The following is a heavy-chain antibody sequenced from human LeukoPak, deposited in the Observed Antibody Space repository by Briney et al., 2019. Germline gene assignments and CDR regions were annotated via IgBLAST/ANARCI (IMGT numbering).Heavy chain of an antibody. CDR1: GYTFTELS. CDR3: ATVSPLSGSSGWYYPWDY. J-gene: IGHJ4*02. CDR2: FDPEDGET. V-gene: IGHV1-24*01. D-gene: IGHD6-19*01. Sequence: ASVKVSCKVSGYTFTELSMHWVRQAPGKGLEWMGGFDPEDGETIYAQKFQGRVTMTEDTSTDTAYMELSSLRSEDTAVYYCATVSPLSGSSGWYYPWDYWGQGTLVTVSS.